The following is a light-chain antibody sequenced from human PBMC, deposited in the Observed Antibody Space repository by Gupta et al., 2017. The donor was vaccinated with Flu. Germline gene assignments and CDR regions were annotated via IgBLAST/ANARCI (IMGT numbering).Light chain of an antibody. V-gene: IGLV3-10*03. J-gene: IGLJ3*02. CDR3: YTTDTRGNHMV. Sequence: GQTDRITCSGDAFPNKEADWYQQKPGEAAGMLINDDVKRPSWMTAGCFSCSAGNIATFTISGAQVEDEEDYYCYTTDTRGNHMVFGGGTNLTVL. CDR1: AFPNKE. CDR2: DDV.